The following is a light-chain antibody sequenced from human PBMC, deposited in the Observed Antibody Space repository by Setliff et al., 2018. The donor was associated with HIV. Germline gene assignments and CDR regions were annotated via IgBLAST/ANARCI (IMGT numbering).Light chain of an antibody. Sequence: QSVLTQPPSASGTPGQRVTISCSGGTFNIGSNSVYWYQHFPGAAPRLLIHSDNQRPSGVPNRFSGSKSGTSASLTINGLRSEDESDYHCAAWDDSLSGPVFGGGTKVTVL. CDR1: TFNIGSNS. CDR3: AAWDDSLSGPV. CDR2: SDN. J-gene: IGLJ2*01. V-gene: IGLV1-47*01.